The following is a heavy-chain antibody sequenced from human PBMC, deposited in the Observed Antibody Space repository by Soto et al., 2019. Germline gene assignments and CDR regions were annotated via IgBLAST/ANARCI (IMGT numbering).Heavy chain of an antibody. CDR2: INAGNGNT. Sequence: QVQLVQSGAEEKKPGASVKVSCKASGYTFTSYAMHWVRQAPGQRPEWMGWINAGNGNTKYSQEFQGRVTITRDTSGSTAYMELRSLRSEDTAGYYCARSIVVVTARAYWGQGTLVSVSS. V-gene: IGHV1-3*05. J-gene: IGHJ4*02. CDR3: ARSIVVVTARAY. D-gene: IGHD2-21*02. CDR1: GYTFTSYA.